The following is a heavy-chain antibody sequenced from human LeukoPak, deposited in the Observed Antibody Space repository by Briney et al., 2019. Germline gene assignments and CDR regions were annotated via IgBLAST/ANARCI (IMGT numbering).Heavy chain of an antibody. CDR3: ARGGQGDGYSADEAFDF. J-gene: IGHJ3*01. D-gene: IGHD5-24*01. CDR1: GDSVSGNSTA. V-gene: IGHV6-1*01. Sequence: SQTLSLTCALSGDSVSGNSTAYNWIRQSPSRGLEWLGRTYYRSKWYNDYAISVKSRITVNPDTSGNQLSLQLNSVTPEDTAVYYCARGGQGDGYSADEAFDFWGPGTMVTVSS. CDR2: TYYRSKWYN.